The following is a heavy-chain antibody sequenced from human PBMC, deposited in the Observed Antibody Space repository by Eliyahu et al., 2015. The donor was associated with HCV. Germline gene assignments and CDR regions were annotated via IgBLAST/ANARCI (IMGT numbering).Heavy chain of an antibody. CDR2: IKQDGSEK. D-gene: IGHD2-15*01. V-gene: IGHV3-7*01. CDR3: ARRKPPGHSDCSGGSCYNGDYYYGMDV. Sequence: EVQLVESGGGLVQPGGSLRLSCAAPGFTFSSYWMSWVRXAPGRGLEWVANIKQDGSEKYYVDSVKGRFTISRDNAKNSLYLQMNSLRAEDTAVYYCARRKPPGHSDCSGGSCYNGDYYYGMDVWGQGTTVTVSS. CDR1: GFTFSSYW. J-gene: IGHJ6*02.